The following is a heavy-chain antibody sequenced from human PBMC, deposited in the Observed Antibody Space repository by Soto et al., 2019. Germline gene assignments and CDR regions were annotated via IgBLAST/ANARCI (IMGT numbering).Heavy chain of an antibody. V-gene: IGHV4-59*08. Sequence: PSETLFLTCTVSGGSISTYYWSWIRLPPGKGLEWIGYIYYSGSTNYNPSLKSRVTISVDTSKNQFSLKLSSVTAADTAVYYCARLVWSYGTWFDPWGQGTLVTVS. CDR3: ARLVWSYGTWFDP. D-gene: IGHD5-18*01. CDR1: GGSISTYY. J-gene: IGHJ5*02. CDR2: IYYSGST.